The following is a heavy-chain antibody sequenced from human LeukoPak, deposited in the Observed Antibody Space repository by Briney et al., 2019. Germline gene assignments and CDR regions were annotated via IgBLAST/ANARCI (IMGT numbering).Heavy chain of an antibody. V-gene: IGHV3-53*01. CDR1: GFTVSSNY. Sequence: PGGSLRLSCAASGFTVSSNYMSWVRQAPGKGLEWVSVIYSGGTTYYADSMKGRFTISGDNSKSTLYLQMNSLRAADTAVYYCATESPSCGGDCFGYWGQGTLVTVSS. CDR2: IYSGGTT. CDR3: ATESPSCGGDCFGY. J-gene: IGHJ4*02. D-gene: IGHD2-21*01.